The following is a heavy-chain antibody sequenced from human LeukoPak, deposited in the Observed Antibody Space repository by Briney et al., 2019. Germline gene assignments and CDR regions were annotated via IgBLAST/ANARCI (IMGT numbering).Heavy chain of an antibody. D-gene: IGHD3-22*01. Sequence: GGSLRLSCAASGFTVSSSYMTWVRQAPGKGLESVSVIYSGGGTFYADSVKGRFTISRDNSKNTLYLQMNSLRAEDTAVYYCARKMGIRNYYDSSGYLDAFDIWGQGTMVTVSS. J-gene: IGHJ3*02. CDR2: IYSGGGT. CDR3: ARKMGIRNYYDSSGYLDAFDI. CDR1: GFTVSSSY. V-gene: IGHV3-66*01.